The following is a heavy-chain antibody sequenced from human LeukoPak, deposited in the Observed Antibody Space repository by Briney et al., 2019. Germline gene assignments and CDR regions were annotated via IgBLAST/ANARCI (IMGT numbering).Heavy chain of an antibody. J-gene: IGHJ5*02. CDR3: ARDLCGSYFCNWFDP. Sequence: VASVKVSCKASGYTFTGYYMHWVRQAPGQGLEWMGWINPNSGGTNYAQKFQGRVTMTRDTSISTAYMELSRLRSDDTAVYYCARDLCGSYFCNWFDPWGQGTLVTVSS. CDR2: INPNSGGT. CDR1: GYTFTGYY. D-gene: IGHD1-26*01. V-gene: IGHV1-2*02.